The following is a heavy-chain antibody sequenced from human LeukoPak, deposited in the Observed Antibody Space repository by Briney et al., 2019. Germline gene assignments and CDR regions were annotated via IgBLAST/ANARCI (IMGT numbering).Heavy chain of an antibody. V-gene: IGHV3-23*01. CDR3: ARGPYSGSYYYVFDY. CDR2: ISGSGDAT. J-gene: IGHJ4*02. CDR1: GFTFSGYS. D-gene: IGHD1-26*01. Sequence: PGGSLRLSCAASGFTFSGYSMSWVRQAPGKGPEWVSTISGSGDATYYADSVKGRFTISRDNAKNSLYLQMNSLRAEDTAVYYCARGPYSGSYYYVFDYWGQGTLVTVSS.